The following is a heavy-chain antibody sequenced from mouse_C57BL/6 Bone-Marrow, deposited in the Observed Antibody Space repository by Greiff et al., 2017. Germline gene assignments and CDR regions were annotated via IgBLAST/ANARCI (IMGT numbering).Heavy chain of an antibody. D-gene: IGHD1-1*01. V-gene: IGHV1-66*01. CDR2: INPGNGNT. CDR3: ARREHYYGSSYGGGY. Sequence: QVQLQQSGPELVKPGASVKISCKASGYSFTSYYIHWVKQRPGQGLEWIGWINPGNGNTKYNEKFKGKATLTADTSSSTAYMQLNSLTSEDSAVYYCARREHYYGSSYGGGYWNQGTSVAVSS. J-gene: IGHJ4*01. CDR1: GYSFTSYY.